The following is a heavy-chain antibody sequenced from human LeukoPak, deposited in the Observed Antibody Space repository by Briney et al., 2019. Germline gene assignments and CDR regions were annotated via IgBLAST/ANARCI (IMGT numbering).Heavy chain of an antibody. D-gene: IGHD3-10*01. CDR3: ARDLPGRFVELSGGWFDP. Sequence: ASVKVSCKASGYTFTSYYMHWVRQAPGQGLEWMGIINPSGGSTSYAQKFQGRVTMTRDMSTSTVYMELSSLRSEDTAVYYCARDLPGRFVELSGGWFDPWGQGTLVTVSS. CDR1: GYTFTSYY. V-gene: IGHV1-46*01. J-gene: IGHJ5*02. CDR2: INPSGGST.